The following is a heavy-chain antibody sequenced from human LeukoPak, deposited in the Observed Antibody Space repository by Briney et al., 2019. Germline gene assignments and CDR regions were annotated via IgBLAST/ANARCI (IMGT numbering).Heavy chain of an antibody. CDR2: IWYDGSNK. CDR1: GFTFSSYG. V-gene: IGHV3-33*06. J-gene: IGHJ3*02. CDR3: AKGVAVAGTHAFDI. D-gene: IGHD6-19*01. Sequence: GGSLRLSCAASGFTFSSYGMHWVRQAPGKGLEWEAVIWYDGSNKYYADSVKGRFTISRDNSKNTLYLQMNSLRAEDTAVYYCAKGVAVAGTHAFDIWGQGTMVTVSS.